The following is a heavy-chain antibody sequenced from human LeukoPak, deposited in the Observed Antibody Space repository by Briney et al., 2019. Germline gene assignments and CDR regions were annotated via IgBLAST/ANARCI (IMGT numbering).Heavy chain of an antibody. CDR1: GFTFSSYS. CDR2: ISSSSSYI. V-gene: IGHV3-21*01. J-gene: IGHJ4*02. Sequence: GGSLRLSCAASGFTFSSYSMNWVRQAPGKGLEWVSSISSSSSYIYYADSVKGRFTISRDNAKNSLYLQMNSLRAEDTAVYDCARDLYDYGDYVGYWGQGTLVTVSS. CDR3: ARDLYDYGDYVGY. D-gene: IGHD4-17*01.